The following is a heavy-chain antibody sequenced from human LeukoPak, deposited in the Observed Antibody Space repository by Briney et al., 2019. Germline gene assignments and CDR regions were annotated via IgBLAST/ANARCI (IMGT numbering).Heavy chain of an antibody. V-gene: IGHV1-2*02. Sequence: ASVKVSCKASGYTFTSYAMNWVRQAPGQGLEWMGWINPNSGGTDYAQKFQGRVTMTRDTSISTAYMELSRLRSNDTAMYYCARDSDPPNYYDSSGYLNYWGQGTLVTVSS. CDR1: GYTFTSYA. J-gene: IGHJ4*02. D-gene: IGHD3-22*01. CDR3: ARDSDPPNYYDSSGYLNY. CDR2: INPNSGGT.